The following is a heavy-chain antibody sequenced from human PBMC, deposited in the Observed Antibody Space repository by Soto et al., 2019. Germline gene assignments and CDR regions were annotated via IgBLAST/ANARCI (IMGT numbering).Heavy chain of an antibody. D-gene: IGHD3-3*01. CDR3: RRGQAWGGYYKPDYYYYGMHV. Sequence: QVQLVQSGAEVKKPGSSVKVSCKASGGTFSSYAISWVRQAPGQGLAWLGGIIPIFGTANYARKFQGRVMITADEPTTAAYKRLSSLRSEDTAVYYCRRGQAWGGYYKPDYYYYGMHVWGQGTTVTVSS. CDR1: GGTFSSYA. CDR2: IIPIFGTA. V-gene: IGHV1-69*01. J-gene: IGHJ6*02.